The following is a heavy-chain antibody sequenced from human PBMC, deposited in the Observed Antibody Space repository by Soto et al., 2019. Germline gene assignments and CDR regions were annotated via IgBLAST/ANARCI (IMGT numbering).Heavy chain of an antibody. CDR2: ISSSSSYI. D-gene: IGHD4-17*01. CDR3: YYGDYVSRNLDWFDP. CDR1: GFTFSSYS. J-gene: IGHJ5*02. V-gene: IGHV3-21*01. Sequence: PGGSLILSCAASGFTFSSYSMNWVRQAPGKGLEWVSSISSSSSYIYYADSVKGRFTISRDNAKNSLYLQMNSLRAEDTAVYYCYYGDYVSRNLDWFDPWGQGTLVTVSS.